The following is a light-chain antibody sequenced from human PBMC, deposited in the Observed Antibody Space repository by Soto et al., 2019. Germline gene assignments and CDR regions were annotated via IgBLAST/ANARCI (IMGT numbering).Light chain of an antibody. J-gene: IGKJ1*01. CDR3: QQYDSSRT. Sequence: EIVLTQSPGTLSLSPGERATLSCRASQSVSSRFLAWYQQKPGQAPRVLIYGASSRATGIPDRFSGSGSGTDFTLIIRRLEPEDFAMYYCQQYDSSRTFGQGTKVEMK. CDR1: QSVSSRF. V-gene: IGKV3-20*01. CDR2: GAS.